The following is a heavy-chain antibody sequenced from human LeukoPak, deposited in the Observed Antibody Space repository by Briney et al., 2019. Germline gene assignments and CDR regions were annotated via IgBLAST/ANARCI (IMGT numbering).Heavy chain of an antibody. CDR2: ISGSGGST. D-gene: IGHD3-22*01. CDR3: AKWGSYDSSGYPY. Sequence: GGSLRLSCAASGFTFSSYAMSWVRQAPGKGLEWVSAISGSGGSTYCADSVKGRFTISRDNSKNTLYLQMNSLRAEDTAVYYCAKWGSYDSSGYPYWGQGTLVTVSS. V-gene: IGHV3-23*01. J-gene: IGHJ4*02. CDR1: GFTFSSYA.